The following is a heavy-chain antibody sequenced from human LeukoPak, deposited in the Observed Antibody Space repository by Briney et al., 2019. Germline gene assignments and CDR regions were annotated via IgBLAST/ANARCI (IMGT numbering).Heavy chain of an antibody. V-gene: IGHV3-23*01. CDR3: AKDSLGATDYFDY. D-gene: IGHD1-26*01. J-gene: IGHJ4*02. CDR1: GFTFSSYA. Sequence: PGGSLRLSCAASGFTFSSYAMSWVRQAPGKGLEWVSAISGSGGSTYYTDSVKGRFTISRDNSKNTLYLQMNSLRAEDTAVYYCAKDSLGATDYFDYWGQGTLVTVSS. CDR2: ISGSGGST.